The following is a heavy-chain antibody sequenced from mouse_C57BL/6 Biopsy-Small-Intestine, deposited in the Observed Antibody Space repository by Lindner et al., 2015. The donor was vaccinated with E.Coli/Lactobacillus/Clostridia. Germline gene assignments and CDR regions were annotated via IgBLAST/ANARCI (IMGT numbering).Heavy chain of an antibody. D-gene: IGHD6-1*01. CDR3: ARDPGTSAPN. V-gene: IGHV1-74*01. CDR2: IIPILGIG. Sequence: SVKVSCKASGDTFTMYPISWVRQAPGQGLEWMGRIIPILGIGDYAQKFQGRVTITADKSTSTAYMELSSLKSEDTAVYYCARDPGTSAPNWGQGTPVTVSS. J-gene: IGHJ4*01. CDR1: GDTFTMYP.